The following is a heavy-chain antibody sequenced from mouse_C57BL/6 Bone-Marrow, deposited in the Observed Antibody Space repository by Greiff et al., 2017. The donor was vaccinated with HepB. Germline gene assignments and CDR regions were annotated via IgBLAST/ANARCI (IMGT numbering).Heavy chain of an antibody. CDR1: GFSLTSYG. D-gene: IGHD2-4*01. Sequence: VQLQQSGPGLVQPSQSLSITCTVSGFSLTSYGVHWVRQSPGKGLEWLGVIWSGGSTDYNAAFISRLSISKDNSKSQVFFKMNSLQADDTAIYYCATIYYDYPYAMDYWGQGTSVTVSS. J-gene: IGHJ4*01. V-gene: IGHV2-2*01. CDR3: ATIYYDYPYAMDY. CDR2: IWSGGST.